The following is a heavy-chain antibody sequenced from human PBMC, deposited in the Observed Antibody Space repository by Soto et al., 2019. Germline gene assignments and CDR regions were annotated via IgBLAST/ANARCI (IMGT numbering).Heavy chain of an antibody. CDR2: IYPGDSDT. V-gene: IGHV5-51*01. D-gene: IGHD3-10*01. CDR1: GYSFTSYW. CDR3: AGGGVRGVITRTRDYYGMDV. J-gene: IGHJ6*02. Sequence: PGESLKISCKGSGYSFTSYWIGWVRQMPGKGLEWMGIIYPGDSDTRYSPSFQGQVTISADKSITTAYLQWSSLKASDTAMYYCAGGGVRGVITRTRDYYGMDVWGQGTTVTVSS.